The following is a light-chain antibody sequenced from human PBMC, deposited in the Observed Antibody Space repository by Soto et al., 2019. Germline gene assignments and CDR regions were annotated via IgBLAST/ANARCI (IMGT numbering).Light chain of an antibody. CDR1: SSDIGAYDH. V-gene: IGLV2-14*01. CDR2: GVS. CDR3: ISYTVSRSYV. Sequence: QSVLTQPASASGSPGQSITISCSGTSSDIGAYDHVAWFQQFPGKTPKLIIYGVSNRPSGVSYRFSGSRSGTTASLTISGLQAEDEADYYCISYTVSRSYVFGTGTKVT. J-gene: IGLJ1*01.